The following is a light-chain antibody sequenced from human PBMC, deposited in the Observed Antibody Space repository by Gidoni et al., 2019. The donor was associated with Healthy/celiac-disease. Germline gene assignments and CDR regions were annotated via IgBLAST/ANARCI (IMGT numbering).Light chain of an antibody. Sequence: QSVLTQPPSVSGAPGQSVTISCTGSSSNIGAGYDVHWYQQLPGTATKLLIYGNSNRPSGVPDRFSGSKSGTSASLAITGLQAEDEADYYCQSYDSSLSAHVVFGGGTKLTVL. J-gene: IGLJ2*01. CDR1: SSNIGAGYD. CDR3: QSYDSSLSAHVV. V-gene: IGLV1-40*01. CDR2: GNS.